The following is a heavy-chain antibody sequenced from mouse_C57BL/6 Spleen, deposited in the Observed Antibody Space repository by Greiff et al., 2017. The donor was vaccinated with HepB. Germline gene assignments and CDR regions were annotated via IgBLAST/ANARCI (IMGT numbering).Heavy chain of an antibody. CDR1: GYTFTSYW. D-gene: IGHD1-1*01. CDR3: ARGKFITTVVASYYYAMDY. V-gene: IGHV1-72*01. CDR2: IDPNSGGT. Sequence: VQLQQPGAELVKPGASVKLSCKASGYTFTSYWMHWVKQRPGRGLEWIGRIDPNSGGTKYNEKFKSKATLTVDKPSSTAYMQLSSLTSEDSAVYYCARGKFITTVVASYYYAMDYWGQGTSVTVSS. J-gene: IGHJ4*01.